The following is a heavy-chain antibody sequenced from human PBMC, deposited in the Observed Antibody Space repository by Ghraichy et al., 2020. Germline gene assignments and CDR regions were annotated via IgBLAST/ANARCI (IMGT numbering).Heavy chain of an antibody. CDR2: IYWDGAK. V-gene: IGHV2-5*04. Sequence: SGPTLVKPTQTLTLTCTFSGFSFSTNRVGVSWIRQPPGKAPEWLALIYWDGAKRYSPSLQSRVTITKDTSKNQVVLTLTNMDPVDTGTYYCVYDHYYNNSGYAYWGQGTPVTVSS. J-gene: IGHJ1*01. CDR3: VYDHYYNNSGYAY. D-gene: IGHD3-22*01. CDR1: GFSFSTNRVG.